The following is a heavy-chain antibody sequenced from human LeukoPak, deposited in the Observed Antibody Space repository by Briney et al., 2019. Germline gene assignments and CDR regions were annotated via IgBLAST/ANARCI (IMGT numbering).Heavy chain of an antibody. V-gene: IGHV3-23*01. D-gene: IGHD3-22*01. J-gene: IGHJ5*02. Sequence: GGSLRFSCAASGFTFSSYAMSWVRQAPGKGLEWVSAISGSGGSTYYADSVKGRFTISRDNSKNTLYLQMNSLRAEDTAVYYCAKGDDSSGYSNWFDPWGQGTLVTVSS. CDR3: AKGDDSSGYSNWFDP. CDR1: GFTFSSYA. CDR2: ISGSGGST.